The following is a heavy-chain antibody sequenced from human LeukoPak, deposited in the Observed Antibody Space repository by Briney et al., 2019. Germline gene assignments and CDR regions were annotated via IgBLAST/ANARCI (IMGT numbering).Heavy chain of an antibody. CDR2: IKQDGSEK. CDR3: ARGGGYGDYTNDY. V-gene: IGHV3-7*01. Sequence: GGSLRLSCAASGFTFSSYWMSWVRQAPGKGLEWVANIKQDGSEKYYVDSVKGRFTISRDNAKNTLYLQMNSLRAEDTAVYYCARGGGYGDYTNDYWGQGTLVTVSS. D-gene: IGHD4-17*01. CDR1: GFTFSSYW. J-gene: IGHJ4*02.